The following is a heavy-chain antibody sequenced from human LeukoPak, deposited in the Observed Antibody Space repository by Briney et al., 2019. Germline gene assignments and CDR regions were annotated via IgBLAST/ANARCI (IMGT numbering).Heavy chain of an antibody. V-gene: IGHV1-18*01. D-gene: IGHD2-15*01. CDR2: ISAYNGNT. CDR3: ARDTAVVVVAATPNGMDV. CDR1: GYTFTSYG. Sequence: ASVKVSCKASGYTFTSYGISWVRQAPGQGLEWMGWISAYNGNTNYAQKPQGRVTMTTDTSTSTAYMELRSLRSDDTAVYYCARDTAVVVVAATPNGMDVWGQGTTVTVSS. J-gene: IGHJ6*02.